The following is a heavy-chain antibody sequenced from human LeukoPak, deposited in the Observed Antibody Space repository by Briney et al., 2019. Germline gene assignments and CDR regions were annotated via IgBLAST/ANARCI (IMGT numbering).Heavy chain of an antibody. CDR2: IKSKNVGETT. V-gene: IGHV3-15*01. Sequence: GGSLRLSCVVSGLTFGNAWMSWVRQAPGKGLEWVGRIKSKNVGETTEYAAPVQGRFTISRDDSKNTVYLQMSSLKIEDTAVYYCTTGPGNSGYWGQGTLVTVSS. D-gene: IGHD4-23*01. CDR1: GLTFGNAW. CDR3: TTGPGNSGY. J-gene: IGHJ4*02.